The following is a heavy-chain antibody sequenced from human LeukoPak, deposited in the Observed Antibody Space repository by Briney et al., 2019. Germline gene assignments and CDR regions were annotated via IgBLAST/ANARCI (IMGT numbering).Heavy chain of an antibody. CDR1: GFTFSNFD. Sequence: EAGGSLRLSFAASGFTFSNFDMPWVRQPTGQGLEWVSTIGTASDTYYPGSVEGRFTLSRDNAKNSLYLQMNSLTAGDTAVYYCARGPPRGKYYYMDVWGKGTTVTVSS. CDR2: IGTASDT. V-gene: IGHV3-13*01. CDR3: ARGPPRGKYYYMDV. J-gene: IGHJ6*03. D-gene: IGHD1-1*01.